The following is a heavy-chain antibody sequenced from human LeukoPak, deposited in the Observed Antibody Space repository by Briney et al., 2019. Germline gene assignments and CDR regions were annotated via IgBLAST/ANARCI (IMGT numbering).Heavy chain of an antibody. V-gene: IGHV1-24*01. CDR3: KQKTAYEILTGYYGGWFDP. CDR2: FDPEDGET. CDR1: GYTLTELS. J-gene: IGHJ5*02. Sequence: GASVKVSCKVSGYTLTELSMHWVRQAPGKVLEWMGGFDPEDGETIYAQKFQGRVTMTEDTSTETAYMELSCLRSEDTAVFFFKQKTAYEILTGYYGGWFDPWGQGTLVTVSS. D-gene: IGHD3-9*01.